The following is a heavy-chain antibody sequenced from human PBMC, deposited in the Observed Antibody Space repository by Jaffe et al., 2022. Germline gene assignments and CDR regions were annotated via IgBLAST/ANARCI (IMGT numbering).Heavy chain of an antibody. CDR3: ARRADNWNDAIISGGFDP. Sequence: QVQLQESGPGLVKPSETLSLTCAVSGYSIRNGYFWGWIRQPPGKGLEWIGSIYHSGTTYYNPSLRSRVTISVDTSKNQFSLKLNSVTAADTAVYYCARRADNWNDAIISGGFDPWGQGTLVTVSS. CDR2: IYHSGTT. V-gene: IGHV4-38-2*01. D-gene: IGHD1-20*01. CDR1: GYSIRNGYF. J-gene: IGHJ5*02.